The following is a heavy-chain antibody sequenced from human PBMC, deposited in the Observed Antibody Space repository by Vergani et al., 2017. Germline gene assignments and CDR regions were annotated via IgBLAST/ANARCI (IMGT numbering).Heavy chain of an antibody. D-gene: IGHD6-13*01. Sequence: QVQLVQSGAEVKKPGSSVKVSCKASGGTFSSYAISWVRQAPGQGLEWMGGIIPIFGTANYAQKFQGRVTITADESTSTAYMELSSLRSEDTAGYYCASVPWKSSSWGYYMDVWGKGTTVTVSS. CDR2: IIPIFGTA. CDR3: ASVPWKSSSWGYYMDV. J-gene: IGHJ6*03. V-gene: IGHV1-69*01. CDR1: GGTFSSYA.